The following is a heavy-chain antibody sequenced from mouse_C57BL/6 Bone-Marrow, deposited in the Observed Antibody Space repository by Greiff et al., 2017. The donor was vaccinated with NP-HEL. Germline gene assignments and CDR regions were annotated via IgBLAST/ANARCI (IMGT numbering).Heavy chain of an antibody. CDR2: IDPENGDT. J-gene: IGHJ1*03. Sequence: DVKLQESGAELVRPGASVKLSCTASGFNIKDDYMHWVKQRPEQGLEWIGWIDPENGDTEYASKFQGKATITADTSSNTAYLQLSSLTSEDTAVYYCTTDGSVLDVWGTGTTVTVSS. V-gene: IGHV14-4*01. CDR3: TTDGSVLDV. D-gene: IGHD1-1*01. CDR1: GFNIKDDY.